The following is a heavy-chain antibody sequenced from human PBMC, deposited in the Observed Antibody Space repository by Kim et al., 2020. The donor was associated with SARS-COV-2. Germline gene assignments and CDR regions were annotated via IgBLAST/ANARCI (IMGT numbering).Heavy chain of an antibody. D-gene: IGHD5-12*01. CDR1: GFSFSDYY. J-gene: IGHJ4*02. CDR3: AEVIVAPGLVLDF. Sequence: GGSLRLSCAASGFSFSDYYMTWIRQAPGKGLEWISYISPRGTTIYYADSVKGRFTISRDDAKKSLFLQMNSLRAEDTAVYYWAEVIVAPGLVLDFWGQGT. V-gene: IGHV3-11*01. CDR2: ISPRGTTI.